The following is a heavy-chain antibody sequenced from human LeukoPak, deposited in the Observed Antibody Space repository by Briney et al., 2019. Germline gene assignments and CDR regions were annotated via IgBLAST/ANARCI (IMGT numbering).Heavy chain of an antibody. D-gene: IGHD1-14*01. CDR1: GFTFTSYA. V-gene: IGHV3-23*01. CDR3: AKTGNYYYGMDV. J-gene: IGHJ6*02. Sequence: PGGSLRLSCAASGFTFTSYAMSWVRQAPGMGLEWVSAISGSGGSTYYADSVKGRFTISRDNSKNTLYLQMNSLRAEDTAIYYCAKTGNYYYGMDVWGQGTTVTVSS. CDR2: ISGSGGST.